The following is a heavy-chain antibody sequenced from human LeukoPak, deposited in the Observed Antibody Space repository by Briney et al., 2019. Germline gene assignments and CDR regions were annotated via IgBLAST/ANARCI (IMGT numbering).Heavy chain of an antibody. CDR2: ISGSGGST. J-gene: IGHJ4*02. CDR3: ARGGGWYFDY. D-gene: IGHD6-19*01. Sequence: GGSLRLSCAASGFTFSSYAMSWVRQAPGKGLEWVSAISGSGGSTYYADSVKGRFTISRDNAKNSLYLQMNSLRVEDTAVYYCARGGGWYFDYWGQGALITASS. CDR1: GFTFSSYA. V-gene: IGHV3-23*01.